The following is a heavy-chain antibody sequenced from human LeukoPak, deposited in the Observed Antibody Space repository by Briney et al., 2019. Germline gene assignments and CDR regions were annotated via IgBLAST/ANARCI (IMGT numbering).Heavy chain of an antibody. D-gene: IGHD3-10*01. V-gene: IGHV1-8*03. CDR3: ARGLGVPWGYYMDV. CDR1: GYTFTSYD. J-gene: IGHJ6*03. Sequence: ASVKVSCKASGYTFTSYDINWVRQATGQGLEWMGWMNPNSGNTGYAQKFQGRVTITRNTSISTAYMGLSSLRSEDTAVYYCARGLGVPWGYYMDVWGKGTTVTVSS. CDR2: MNPNSGNT.